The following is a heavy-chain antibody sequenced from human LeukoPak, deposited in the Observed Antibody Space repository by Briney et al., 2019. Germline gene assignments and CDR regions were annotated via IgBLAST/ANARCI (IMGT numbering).Heavy chain of an antibody. CDR3: ARAPTGWVRLNAFDI. CDR1: GGSISSSSYY. CDR2: IYYSGST. V-gene: IGHV4-61*01. Sequence: PETLSLTCTVSGGSISSSSYYWSWIRQPPGKGLEWIGYIYYSGSTNYNPSLKSRVTISVDTSKNQFSLKLSSVTAADTAVYYCARAPTGWVRLNAFDIWGQGTMVTVSS. J-gene: IGHJ3*02. D-gene: IGHD4-17*01.